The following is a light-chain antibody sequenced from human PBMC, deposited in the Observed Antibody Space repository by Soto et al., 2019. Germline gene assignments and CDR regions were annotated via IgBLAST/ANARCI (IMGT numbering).Light chain of an antibody. CDR2: DAS. V-gene: IGKV3-11*01. Sequence: EVVLTQSPGTLSLSPGERAILSCRASQSVGTYLAWYQQKPGQAPRLLIYDASNRATGIPARFSGSGSGTDFTLTISSLEPEDFAVYYCQQRSNWPITFGQGTRLEIK. CDR3: QQRSNWPIT. CDR1: QSVGTY. J-gene: IGKJ5*01.